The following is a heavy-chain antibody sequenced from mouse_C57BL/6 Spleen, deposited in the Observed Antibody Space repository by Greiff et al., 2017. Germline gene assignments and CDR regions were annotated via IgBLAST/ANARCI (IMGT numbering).Heavy chain of an antibody. V-gene: IGHV5-17*01. Sequence: EVQLVESGGGLVKPGGSLTLSCAASGFTFSDYGMHWVRQAPEKGLEWVAYISSGSSTIYYADTVKGRFTISRDNAKNTLFLQMTSLRSEDTAMYYCAGRKHYGYAMDYWGQGTSVTVSS. D-gene: IGHD1-1*02. CDR3: AGRKHYGYAMDY. CDR2: ISSGSSTI. CDR1: GFTFSDYG. J-gene: IGHJ4*01.